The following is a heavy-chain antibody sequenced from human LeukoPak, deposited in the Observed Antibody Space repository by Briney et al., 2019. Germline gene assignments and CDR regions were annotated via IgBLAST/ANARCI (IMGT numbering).Heavy chain of an antibody. CDR2: IKKDGSET. Sequence: GGSLRLSCTASGFSISSYWMSWVSHAPGKGLEWVANIKKDGSETKYVDSLKGRFTISRDNAKNSVYLQMNSLRAEDTAVYYCTGGAGWLTDYWGQGTQVTVAS. CDR3: TGGAGWLTDY. J-gene: IGHJ4*02. CDR1: GFSISSYW. D-gene: IGHD6-19*01. V-gene: IGHV3-7*05.